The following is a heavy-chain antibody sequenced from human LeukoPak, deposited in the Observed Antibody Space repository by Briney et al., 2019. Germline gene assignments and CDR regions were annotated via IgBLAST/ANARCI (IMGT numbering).Heavy chain of an antibody. D-gene: IGHD4-23*01. CDR1: GFTFSTYG. CDR3: ARVTHDYGGNSRVYYYYYYMDV. Sequence: GGSLRLSCVASGFTFSTYGMNWVRQAPGKGLEWVSYISRSITTIYYADSVKGRFTISRDNAKNSLYLQMNSLRAEDTAVYYCARVTHDYGGNSRVYYYYYYMDVRGKGTTVTVSS. CDR2: ISRSITTI. J-gene: IGHJ6*03. V-gene: IGHV3-48*01.